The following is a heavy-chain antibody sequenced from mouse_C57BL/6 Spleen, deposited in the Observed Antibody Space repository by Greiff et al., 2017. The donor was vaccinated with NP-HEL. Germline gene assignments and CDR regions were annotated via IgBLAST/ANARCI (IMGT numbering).Heavy chain of an antibody. D-gene: IGHD2-1*01. Sequence: EVKVVESGGGLVQSGRSLRLSCATSGFTFSDFYMEWVRQAPGKGLEWIAASRNKANDYTTEYSASVKGRFIVSRDTSQSILYLQMNALRAEDTAIYYCARDDTYGNGAMDYWGQGTSVTVSS. J-gene: IGHJ4*01. CDR1: GFTFSDFY. CDR2: SRNKANDYTT. CDR3: ARDDTYGNGAMDY. V-gene: IGHV7-1*01.